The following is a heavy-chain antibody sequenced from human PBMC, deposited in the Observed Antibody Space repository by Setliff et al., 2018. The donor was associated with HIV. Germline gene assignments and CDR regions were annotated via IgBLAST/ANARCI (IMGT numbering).Heavy chain of an antibody. D-gene: IGHD1-1*01. CDR1: GDFFSSDYY. V-gene: IGHV4-38-2*02. CDR3: ARPRLWRDAFDI. Sequence: SETLSLTCTVSGDFFSSDYYWGWIRQSPGKGLEWIGYVSHSAGTSYNPSLKRRVTISVDTSKSQFSLRLSSVTAADTAVYYCARPRLWRDAFDIWGQGAMVTVSS. CDR2: VSHSAGT. J-gene: IGHJ3*02.